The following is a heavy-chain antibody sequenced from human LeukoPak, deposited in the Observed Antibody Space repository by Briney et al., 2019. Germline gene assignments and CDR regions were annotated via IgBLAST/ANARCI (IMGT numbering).Heavy chain of an antibody. CDR2: IYTSGST. D-gene: IGHD1-26*01. Sequence: PSETLSLTCTVSGGSISSGSYYWGWIRQPAGKGLEGIGRIYTSGSTNYNPSLKSRPTISVATSKNQFSLKLSSVTAADTAVYYCARDHVGATGDYYYYYMDVWGKATTVTVSS. J-gene: IGHJ6*03. CDR1: GGSISSGSYY. V-gene: IGHV4-61*02. CDR3: ARDHVGATGDYYYYYMDV.